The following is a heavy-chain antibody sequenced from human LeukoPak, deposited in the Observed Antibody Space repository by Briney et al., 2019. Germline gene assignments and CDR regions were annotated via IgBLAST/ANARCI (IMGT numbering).Heavy chain of an antibody. V-gene: IGHV1-46*01. CDR1: GYTFTIYY. Sequence: ASVKLSCKASGYTFTIYYMPWGRQAPGQGLEWMGIINPSGGSTSYAQKFQGRVTMTRDMSTSTVYMELSSLRSEDTAVYYCARGSIVVVVPAAISAYNWFDPWGQGTLVTVSS. D-gene: IGHD2-2*02. CDR2: INPSGGST. J-gene: IGHJ5*02. CDR3: ARGSIVVVVPAAISAYNWFDP.